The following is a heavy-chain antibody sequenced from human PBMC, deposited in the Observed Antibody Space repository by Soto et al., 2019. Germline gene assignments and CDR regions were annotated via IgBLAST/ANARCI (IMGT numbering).Heavy chain of an antibody. J-gene: IGHJ4*02. Sequence: QVQLVQSGAEVKKPGSSVKVSCKASEGTFSSYSINWVRQAPGQGLEWMGEIIPIFGTANYAQKFQGRVTITADESTSTAYMELSSLRSEDTAVYYCARDGGRHSGGIDYWGQGALVNVSS. CDR3: ARDGGRHSGGIDY. CDR2: IIPIFGTA. D-gene: IGHD1-26*01. V-gene: IGHV1-69*01. CDR1: EGTFSSYS.